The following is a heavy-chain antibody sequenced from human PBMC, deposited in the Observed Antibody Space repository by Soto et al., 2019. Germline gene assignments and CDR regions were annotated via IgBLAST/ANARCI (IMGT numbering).Heavy chain of an antibody. J-gene: IGHJ3*02. V-gene: IGHV4-31*03. CDR3: ARDSEQTDDAFDI. CDR1: GGSISSGGYY. Sequence: PSVTLSLTCTVSGGSISSGGYYWSWIRQHPGKGLEWIGYIYYSGSTYYNPSLKSRVTISVDTSKNQFSLKLSSVTAADTAVYYCARDSEQTDDAFDIWGQGAMVTVS. CDR2: IYYSGST.